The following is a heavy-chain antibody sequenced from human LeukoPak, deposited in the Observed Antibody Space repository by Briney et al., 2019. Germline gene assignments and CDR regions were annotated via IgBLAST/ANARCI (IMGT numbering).Heavy chain of an antibody. J-gene: IGHJ4*02. CDR3: AREREYSSGWYRVYYFDY. Sequence: GGSLRLSCAASGFTFDDYGMSWVRQAPGKGLEWVSGINWNGGSTGYADSVKGRFTISRDNAKNSLYLQMNSLRAEDTALYYCAREREYSSGWYRVYYFDYWGQGTLVTVSS. CDR2: INWNGGST. V-gene: IGHV3-20*04. CDR1: GFTFDDYG. D-gene: IGHD6-19*01.